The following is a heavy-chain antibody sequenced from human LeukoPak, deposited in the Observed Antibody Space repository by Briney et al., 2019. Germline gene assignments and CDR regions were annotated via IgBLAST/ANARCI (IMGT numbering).Heavy chain of an antibody. V-gene: IGHV3-7*01. CDR3: AELGITMIGGV. D-gene: IGHD3-10*02. J-gene: IGHJ6*04. CDR2: IKQDGGEK. Sequence: GGSLRLSCAASGFTFSSYWMTWVRQAPGKVLEWMANIKQDGGEKYYVDSVKGRFTISRDNAKNSLYLQMNSLRAEDTAVYYCAELGITMIGGVWGKGTTVTISS. CDR1: GFTFSSYW.